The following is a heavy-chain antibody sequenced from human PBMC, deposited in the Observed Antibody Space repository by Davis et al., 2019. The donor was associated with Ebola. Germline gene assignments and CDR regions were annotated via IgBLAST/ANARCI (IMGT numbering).Heavy chain of an antibody. J-gene: IGHJ4*02. D-gene: IGHD6-19*01. CDR3: AKLFGSSAWYYFDY. CDR1: GFTFGDYA. Sequence: GESLKISCTTSGFTFGDYAMTWVRQAPGKGLEWVSGISGSGDSTYYADSVRGRFTVSRDKSKNTLYLQMNSLRAEDTAVYYCAKLFGSSAWYYFDYWGQGTLVAVSS. CDR2: ISGSGDST. V-gene: IGHV3-23*01.